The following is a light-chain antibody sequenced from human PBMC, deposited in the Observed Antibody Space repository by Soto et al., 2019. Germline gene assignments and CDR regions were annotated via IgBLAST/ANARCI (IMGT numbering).Light chain of an antibody. Sequence: EIVLTQSPGTLSLSPGERATLSCRANQSVSSNLAWYQQKPGQAPRPLIYGVSSRATGIPDRFSGSGSGTDFTLTISRLEPEDFAVYYCQQYDSSPRTFGQGTKVDIK. CDR2: GVS. CDR3: QQYDSSPRT. CDR1: QSVSSN. V-gene: IGKV3-20*01. J-gene: IGKJ1*01.